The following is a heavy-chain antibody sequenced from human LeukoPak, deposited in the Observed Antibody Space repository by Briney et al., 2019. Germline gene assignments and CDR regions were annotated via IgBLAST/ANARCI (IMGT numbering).Heavy chain of an antibody. D-gene: IGHD5/OR15-5a*01. CDR1: GFTFSNAW. J-gene: IGHJ3*02. CDR2: IKSKTDGGTT. V-gene: IGHV3-15*01. Sequence: PGGSLRLSCAASGFTFSNAWMSWVRQAPGKGLEWVGRIKSKTDGGTTDYAAPVKGRFTISRDDSKNTLYLQMNSLRAEDTAVYYCARDIYPRIRQGAFDIWGQGTMVTVSS. CDR3: ARDIYPRIRQGAFDI.